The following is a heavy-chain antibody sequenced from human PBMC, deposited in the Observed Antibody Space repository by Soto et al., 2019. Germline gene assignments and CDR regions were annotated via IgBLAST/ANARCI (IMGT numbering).Heavy chain of an antibody. J-gene: IGHJ4*02. D-gene: IGHD6-19*01. CDR3: ARSRGSGWWMGGY. CDR2: INSDGSST. CDR1: GFTFRSYW. Sequence: EVQLVESGGGLVQPGGSLRLSCAVSGFTFRSYWMHWVRQAPGKGLVWVSRINSDGSSTSYADSVKGRFTISRDNAKNTLYLQLNSLRAEDTAVYYCARSRGSGWWMGGYWGQGTLVTVSS. V-gene: IGHV3-74*01.